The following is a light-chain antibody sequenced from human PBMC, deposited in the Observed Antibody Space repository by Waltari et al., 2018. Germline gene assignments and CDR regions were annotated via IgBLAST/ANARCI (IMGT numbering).Light chain of an antibody. J-gene: IGLJ3*02. CDR3: QTGGHGTWV. Sequence: QLVLTQSPSASASLGASVKLTCTLSSGHTSNIVAWLQQQPEKGPRYLMKVISDGSHSKGDEIPDRFSGSSSGAERYLTISSLQSEDEADYYCQTGGHGTWVFGGGTKLTVL. CDR2: VISDGSH. V-gene: IGLV4-69*01. CDR1: SGHTSNI.